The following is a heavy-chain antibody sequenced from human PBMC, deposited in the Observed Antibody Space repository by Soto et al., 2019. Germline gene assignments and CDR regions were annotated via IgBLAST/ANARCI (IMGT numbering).Heavy chain of an antibody. Sequence: QVQLVQSGAEVRKPGASVKVSCKASGYTFTNYGIIWVRQAPGQGLEWMGWIIAYNGNTNYAQKLQGRVTMTTDTSTSTAHMELRILRSDDTAVYYCARDRGSYALDYWGQGTLVTVSS. J-gene: IGHJ4*02. D-gene: IGHD1-26*01. CDR2: IIAYNGNT. CDR3: ARDRGSYALDY. CDR1: GYTFTNYG. V-gene: IGHV1-18*01.